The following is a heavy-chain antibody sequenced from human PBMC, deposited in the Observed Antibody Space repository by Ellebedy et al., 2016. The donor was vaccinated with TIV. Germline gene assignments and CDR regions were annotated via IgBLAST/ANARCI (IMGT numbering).Heavy chain of an antibody. Sequence: SVKVSXXASGGTFSSYAISWVRQAPGQGLEWMGGIIPIFGTANYAQKFQGRVTITADESTSTAYMELSSLRSEDTAVYYCARDLLRYFDWLLFGVWNYWGQGTLVTVSS. V-gene: IGHV1-69*13. D-gene: IGHD3-9*01. CDR1: GGTFSSYA. CDR2: IIPIFGTA. J-gene: IGHJ4*02. CDR3: ARDLLRYFDWLLFGVWNY.